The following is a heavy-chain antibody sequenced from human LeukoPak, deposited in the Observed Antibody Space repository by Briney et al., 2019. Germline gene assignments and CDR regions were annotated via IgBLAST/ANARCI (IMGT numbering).Heavy chain of an antibody. CDR1: GFTFSSYA. Sequence: PGGSLRLSCAASGFTFSSYAMHWVRQAPGKGLEWVAVISYDESNKYYADSVKGRFTISRDNSKNTLYLQMNSLRAEDTAVYYCARDAQIYVWGSYRYSTSPDYWGQGTLVTVSS. V-gene: IGHV3-30*04. J-gene: IGHJ4*02. CDR2: ISYDESNK. D-gene: IGHD3-16*02. CDR3: ARDAQIYVWGSYRYSTSPDY.